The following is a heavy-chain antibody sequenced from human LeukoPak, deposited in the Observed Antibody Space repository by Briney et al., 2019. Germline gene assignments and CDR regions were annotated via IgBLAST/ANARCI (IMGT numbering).Heavy chain of an antibody. V-gene: IGHV4-39*01. J-gene: IGHJ6*03. CDR2: IFYDGSP. Sequence: PSETLSLTCTVSSGSISNSNYYWGWIRQPPGKGLEWIGSIFYDGSPDYNPSLKSRVTISVDTSKNQFSLKLSSVTAADTAVYYCATHSGYEYYYYYYYMDVWGKGTTVTVSS. CDR1: SGSISNSNYY. CDR3: ATHSGYEYYYYYYYMDV. D-gene: IGHD5-12*01.